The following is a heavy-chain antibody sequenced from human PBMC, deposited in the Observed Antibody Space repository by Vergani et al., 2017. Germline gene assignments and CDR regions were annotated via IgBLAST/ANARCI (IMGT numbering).Heavy chain of an antibody. V-gene: IGHV3-9*01. CDR3: ARDGTDIFVSSSDYSHLLYY. Sequence: EVQLVESGGGLVQPGRSLRLSCAASGFTFDDYAMHWVRQAPGKGLEWVSGISWNSGSIGYADSVKGRFTISRDNFKNTMYLQMDRLTTDDTAVYFCARDGTDIFVSSSDYSHLLYYWGQGILVTVSS. J-gene: IGHJ4*02. D-gene: IGHD3-22*01. CDR1: GFTFDDYA. CDR2: ISWNSGSI.